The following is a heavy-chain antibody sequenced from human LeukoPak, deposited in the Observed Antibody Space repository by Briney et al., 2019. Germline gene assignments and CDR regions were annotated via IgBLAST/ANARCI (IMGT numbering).Heavy chain of an antibody. V-gene: IGHV4-30-2*01. J-gene: IGHJ4*02. CDR3: ARFSPPAMGNYLVF. CDR2: NYPRGST. CDR1: GGSISSGSYS. Sequence: PSETLSLTCAVSGGSISSGSYSWSWIRQPPGKGLEWIGYNYPRGSTYYNPSLKSRVILSLDKSANQSSLNLSSLTAADTAVYYFARFSPPAMGNYLVFWGQGTLVTVST. D-gene: IGHD7-27*01.